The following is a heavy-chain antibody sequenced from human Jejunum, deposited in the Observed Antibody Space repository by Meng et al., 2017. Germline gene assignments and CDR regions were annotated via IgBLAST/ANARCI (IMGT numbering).Heavy chain of an antibody. J-gene: IGHJ4*02. CDR1: GFTFSNYW. Sequence: EVQLVESGGGLVQPGGSLRLYCSASGFTFSNYWMHWVRQAPGKGLVWVSRIDTAGSGTSYADSVKGRFTISRDNAKNTLYLQMNSLRAEDTAVYYCVRDYSGYTHEFDYWVLGTLVTVSS. D-gene: IGHD5-24*01. V-gene: IGHV3-74*01. CDR2: IDTAGSGT. CDR3: VRDYSGYTHEFDY.